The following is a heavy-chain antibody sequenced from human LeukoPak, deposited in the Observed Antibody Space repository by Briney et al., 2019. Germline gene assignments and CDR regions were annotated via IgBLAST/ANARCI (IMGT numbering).Heavy chain of an antibody. CDR1: GFTVTTNY. Sequence: PGGSLRLSCAASGFTVTTNYMSWVRQAPGKGLEWVSVIYSGGSTYYADSVKGRFTISRHNSKNTLYLQMNSLRAEDTAVYYCAKGIELWLTYFDHWGQGTLVTASS. D-gene: IGHD5-18*01. CDR2: IYSGGST. J-gene: IGHJ4*02. CDR3: AKGIELWLTYFDH. V-gene: IGHV3-53*01.